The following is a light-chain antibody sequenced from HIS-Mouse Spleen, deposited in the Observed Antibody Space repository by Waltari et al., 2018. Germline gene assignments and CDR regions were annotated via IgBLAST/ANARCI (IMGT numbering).Light chain of an antibody. V-gene: IGLV2-23*01. Sequence: QSALTQPASVSGSPGQSITISCTGTSSAVGSYNLVSWYKQHPGKAPKLMIYEGSKRPSGVSNRFSGSKSGNTASLTISGLQAEDEADYYCCSYAGSSTVVFGGGTKLTVL. CDR3: CSYAGSSTVV. CDR2: EGS. CDR1: SSAVGSYNL. J-gene: IGLJ2*01.